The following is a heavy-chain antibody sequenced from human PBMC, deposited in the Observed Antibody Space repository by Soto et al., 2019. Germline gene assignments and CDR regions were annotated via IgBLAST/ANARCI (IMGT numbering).Heavy chain of an antibody. J-gene: IGHJ4*02. CDR2: FIPVYRTL. CDR3: ATGVIWIGYFTVDS. Sequence: GASLKGSCKASWGRFGKSATNWVGQTPGQGLEWLGGFIPVYRTLNYSQKFQGRVTITADESTGTAYMTLSSLASDETAVYYCATGVIWIGYFTVDSWGQGTRDTVSS. CDR1: WGRFGKSA. V-gene: IGHV1-69*01. D-gene: IGHD3-3*01.